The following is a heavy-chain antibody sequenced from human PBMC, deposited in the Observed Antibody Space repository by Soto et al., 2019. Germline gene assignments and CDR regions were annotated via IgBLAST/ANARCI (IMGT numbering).Heavy chain of an antibody. CDR2: ISGSGSDR. CDR3: TKTPRSYYYYMDV. CDR1: GFTFSTYA. V-gene: IGHV3-23*01. Sequence: VQVLESGGGLVQPGGSLRLSCVASGFTFSTYAMNWVRQAPGKGLEWVSGISGSGSDRYYADSVRGWFTISRDNSNNTLNLQMDSLRAEDTAIYYCTKTPRSYYYYMDVWGKGTTVTVS. J-gene: IGHJ6*03. D-gene: IGHD3-10*01.